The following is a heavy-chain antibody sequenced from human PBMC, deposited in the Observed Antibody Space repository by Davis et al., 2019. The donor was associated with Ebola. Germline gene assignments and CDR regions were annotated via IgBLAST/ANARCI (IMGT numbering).Heavy chain of an antibody. CDR2: ISGSGSGDRT. J-gene: IGHJ4*02. D-gene: IGHD3-10*01. V-gene: IGHV3-23*01. Sequence: PGGSLRLSCAASVSGFSTYAMGWVRQAPGKGLEWVPTISGSGSGDRTDYADSVKGRFTISRDNSNKTLYLQMHSLRVEDTAVYYCAKEPYYFGSGTWNYFDSWGQGTLVTVSS. CDR3: AKEPYYFGSGTWNYFDS. CDR1: VSGFSTYA.